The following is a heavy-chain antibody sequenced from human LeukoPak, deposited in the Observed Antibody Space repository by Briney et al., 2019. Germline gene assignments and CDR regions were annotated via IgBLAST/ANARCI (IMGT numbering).Heavy chain of an antibody. CDR1: GGSFSGYY. CDR2: INHSGST. J-gene: IGHJ5*02. V-gene: IGHV4-34*01. CDR3: ARETGARGGFYP. D-gene: IGHD1-14*01. Sequence: SETLSLTCAVYGGSFSGYYWSWIRQPPGKGLEWIGEINHSGSTNYNPSLKSRVTMSVDTSKSQFSLNLSSVTAAATAVYYCARETGARGGFYPWGWGTLVIVSS.